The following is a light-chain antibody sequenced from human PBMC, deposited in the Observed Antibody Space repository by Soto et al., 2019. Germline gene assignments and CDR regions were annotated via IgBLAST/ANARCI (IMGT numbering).Light chain of an antibody. J-gene: IGKJ2*01. CDR2: AAS. V-gene: IGKV1-39*01. Sequence: DIQMTQSPSSLSASVGDRVTITCRSSQTISKYLSWYQQKPGKAPKLLIYAASNLQSGVPSRFSGAASRTDFTLTICSLQPKDVATDYFQQSFSNPLNFGQGTKLEIK. CDR1: QTISKY. CDR3: QQSFSNPLN.